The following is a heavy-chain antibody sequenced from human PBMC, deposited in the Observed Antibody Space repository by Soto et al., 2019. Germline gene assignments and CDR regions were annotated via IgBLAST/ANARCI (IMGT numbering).Heavy chain of an antibody. D-gene: IGHD1-26*01. CDR1: GGSISSYY. Sequence: SETLSLTCAVSGGSISSYYWSWIRQPPGKGLEWIGYIYYSGSTNYNPSLKSRVTISVDTSKNQFSLKLSSVTAADTAVYYCATQEVGGSYVYTFDPWGQGTLVTVSS. J-gene: IGHJ5*02. V-gene: IGHV4-59*08. CDR3: ATQEVGGSYVYTFDP. CDR2: IYYSGST.